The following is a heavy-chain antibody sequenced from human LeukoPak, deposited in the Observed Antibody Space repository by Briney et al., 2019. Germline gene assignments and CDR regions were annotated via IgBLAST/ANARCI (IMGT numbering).Heavy chain of an antibody. CDR2: INHSGST. CDR3: ARSALYYYGSGSYYWFDP. V-gene: IGHV4-34*01. D-gene: IGHD3-10*01. Sequence: SETLSLTCAVYGGTFSGYYWSWIRQPPGKGLEWIGEINHSGSTNYNPSLKSRVTISVDTSKNQFSLKLSSVTAADTAVYYCARSALYYYGSGSYYWFDPWGQGTLVTVSS. J-gene: IGHJ5*02. CDR1: GGTFSGYY.